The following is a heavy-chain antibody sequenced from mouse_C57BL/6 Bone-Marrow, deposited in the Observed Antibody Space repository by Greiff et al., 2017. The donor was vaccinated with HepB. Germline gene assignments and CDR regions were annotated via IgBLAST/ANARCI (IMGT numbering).Heavy chain of an antibody. CDR1: GFTFSDYY. CDR3: ASLYYGSSYFDY. J-gene: IGHJ2*01. V-gene: IGHV5-12*01. D-gene: IGHD1-1*01. CDR2: ISNGGGST. Sequence: EVKLMESGGGLVQPGGSLKLSCAASGFTFSDYYMYLVRQTPEKRLEWVAYISNGGGSTYYPDTVKGRFTISRDNAKNTLYLQMSRLKSEDTAMYYCASLYYGSSYFDYWGQGTTLTVSS.